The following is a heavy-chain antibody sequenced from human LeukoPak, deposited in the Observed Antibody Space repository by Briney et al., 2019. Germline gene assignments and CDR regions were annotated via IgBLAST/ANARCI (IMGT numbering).Heavy chain of an antibody. CDR2: ISSSGSTI. D-gene: IGHD5-18*01. V-gene: IGHV3-11*01. Sequence: GGSLRLSCAASGFTFSDYYMNWIRQAPGKGLEWVSYISSSGSTIYYADSVKGRFTISRDNAKNSLYLQMNSLRAEDTAVYYCARQYSYVSRVFTYGGQGPLVTVSS. CDR1: GFTFSDYY. CDR3: ARQYSYVSRVFTY. J-gene: IGHJ4*02.